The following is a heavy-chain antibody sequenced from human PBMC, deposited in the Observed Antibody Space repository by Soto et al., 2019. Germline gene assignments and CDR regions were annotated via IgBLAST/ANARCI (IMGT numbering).Heavy chain of an antibody. V-gene: IGHV4-34*01. J-gene: IGHJ5*02. D-gene: IGHD1-20*01. CDR1: GGSLSDYY. CDR3: ARYQWNPGAFDP. CDR2: VNHRGSS. Sequence: QVQLQQWGAGLLKPSETLSLTCAVYGGSLSDYYWNWLRQPPGKGLEWIGEVNHRGSSSYNPSLKSRVDISVDTAMTQFYLKLRSVPAADTAVYYCARYQWNPGAFDPWGPGTQVIVSS.